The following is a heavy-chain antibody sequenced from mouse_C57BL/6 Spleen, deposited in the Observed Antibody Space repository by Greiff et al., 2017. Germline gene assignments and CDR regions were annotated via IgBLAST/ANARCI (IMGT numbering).Heavy chain of an antibody. CDR3: ARANYGSSYYFDY. Sequence: QVQLQQPGAELVRPGSSVKLSCKASGYTFTSYWMHWVKQRPIQGLEWIGNIDPSDSETHYNQKFKDKATLTVDKSSSIAYMQLSSLTSEDSAVYYCARANYGSSYYFDYWGQGTTLTVSS. J-gene: IGHJ2*01. D-gene: IGHD1-1*01. CDR2: IDPSDSET. V-gene: IGHV1-52*01. CDR1: GYTFTSYW.